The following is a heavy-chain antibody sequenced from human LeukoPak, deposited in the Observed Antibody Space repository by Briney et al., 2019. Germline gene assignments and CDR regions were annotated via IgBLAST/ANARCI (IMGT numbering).Heavy chain of an antibody. V-gene: IGHV3-23*01. CDR1: GITFRTYA. Sequence: PGGSLRLSCAASGITFRTYAMSWVRQAPGKGLEWVSAISGSGGSTYYADSVKGRFTISRDNSKNTLYLQMNSLRAEDTAVYYCAKGLGYSSGWYNIDYWGQGTLVTVSS. CDR3: AKGLGYSSGWYNIDY. J-gene: IGHJ4*02. CDR2: ISGSGGST. D-gene: IGHD6-19*01.